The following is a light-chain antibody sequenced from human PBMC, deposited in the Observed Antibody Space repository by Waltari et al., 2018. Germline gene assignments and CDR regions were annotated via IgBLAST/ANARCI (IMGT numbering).Light chain of an antibody. CDR2: DAS. V-gene: IGKV3-11*01. Sequence: EIVLTQSPATLSLSPGERAALSCRASQNIGSYLAWYQQKPGQAPRLLISDASNRATDIPSRFSGSGSGTDFTLTISSLQPEDFAVYYCQQRYNWPPLTFGGGTKVEIK. CDR3: QQRYNWPPLT. J-gene: IGKJ4*01. CDR1: QNIGSY.